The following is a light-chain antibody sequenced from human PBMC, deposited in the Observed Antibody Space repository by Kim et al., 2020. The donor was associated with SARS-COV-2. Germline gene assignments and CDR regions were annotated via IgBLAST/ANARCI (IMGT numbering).Light chain of an antibody. CDR1: HSISSNY. V-gene: IGKV3-20*01. Sequence: LSPAERATLPCRTSHSISSNYLAWYQQKPGQPPRILIYGTSNRATGIPDRFSGSGSGTDFTLTITRLEPEDFAVYFCQQYDSAPDTFGQGTKLEI. J-gene: IGKJ2*01. CDR2: GTS. CDR3: QQYDSAPDT.